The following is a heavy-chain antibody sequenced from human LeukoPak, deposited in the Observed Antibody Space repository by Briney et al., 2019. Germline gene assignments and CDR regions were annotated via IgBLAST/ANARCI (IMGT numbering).Heavy chain of an antibody. CDR2: IRQDGSEK. J-gene: IGHJ4*02. D-gene: IGHD3-10*01. CDR1: GFTFSSYW. CDR3: ATATAGLFDY. Sequence: PGGSLRLSRAASGFTFSSYWMSWVRQAPGKGLEWVANIRQDGSEKYYVDSVKGRFTISRDNAKNSLYLQMNSLRAEDTAVYYCATATAGLFDYWGQGTLVTVSS. V-gene: IGHV3-7*03.